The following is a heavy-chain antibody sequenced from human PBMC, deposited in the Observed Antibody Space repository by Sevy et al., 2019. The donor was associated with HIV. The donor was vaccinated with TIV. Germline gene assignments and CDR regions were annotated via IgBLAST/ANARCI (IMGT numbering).Heavy chain of an antibody. V-gene: IGHV3-30-3*01. CDR1: GFTFSSYA. Sequence: GGSLRLSCAASGFTFSSYAMHWVRQAPGKGLEWVAVISYDGSNKYYADSVKGRFTISRENSKNTLYLQMNSLRAEDTAVYYCARDSYCGGDCYPNLFDYWGQGTLVTVSS. J-gene: IGHJ4*02. CDR3: ARDSYCGGDCYPNLFDY. D-gene: IGHD2-21*02. CDR2: ISYDGSNK.